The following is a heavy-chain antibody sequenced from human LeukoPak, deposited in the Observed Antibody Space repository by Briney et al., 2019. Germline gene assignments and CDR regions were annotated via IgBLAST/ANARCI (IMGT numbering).Heavy chain of an antibody. V-gene: IGHV3-23*01. CDR3: AKTPSYSYGRFDY. D-gene: IGHD5-18*01. Sequence: GGSLRLSCAASGFTFSSYAMSWVRQAPGQGLEWVSAISGSGGSTYYADSVKGRFTISRDNSKNTLYLQMNSLRAEDTAVYYCAKTPSYSYGRFDYWGQGTLVTVSS. J-gene: IGHJ4*02. CDR2: ISGSGGST. CDR1: GFTFSSYA.